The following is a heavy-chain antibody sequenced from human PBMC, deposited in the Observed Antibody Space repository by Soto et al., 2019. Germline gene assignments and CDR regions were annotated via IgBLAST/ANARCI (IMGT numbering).Heavy chain of an antibody. V-gene: IGHV1-18*01. Sequence: GASVKVSCKASGYTFTSYGISWVRQAPGQGLEWMGWISAYNGNTNYAQKLQGRVTMTTDTSTSTAYMELRSLRSDDTAVYYCARGKITMVRGVIITGNGMDVWGQGTTVTVSS. CDR3: ARGKITMVRGVIITGNGMDV. CDR2: ISAYNGNT. CDR1: GYTFTSYG. J-gene: IGHJ6*02. D-gene: IGHD3-10*01.